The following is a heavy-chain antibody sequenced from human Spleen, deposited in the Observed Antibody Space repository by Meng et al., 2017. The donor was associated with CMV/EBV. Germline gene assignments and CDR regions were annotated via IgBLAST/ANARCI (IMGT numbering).Heavy chain of an antibody. D-gene: IGHD4-17*01. CDR2: IYYSGST. Sequence: GSLRLSCTVSGGSVSSGSYYWSWIRQPPGKGLEWIGYIYYSGSTNYNPSLKSRATISVDTSKNQFSLKLSSVTAADTAVYYCARTTTVTTDPWGQGTLVTVSS. V-gene: IGHV4-61*01. J-gene: IGHJ5*02. CDR3: ARTTTVTTDP. CDR1: GGSVSSGSYY.